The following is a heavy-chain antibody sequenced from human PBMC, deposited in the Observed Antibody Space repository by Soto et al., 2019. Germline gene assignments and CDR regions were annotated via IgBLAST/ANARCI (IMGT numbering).Heavy chain of an antibody. CDR3: APVGIGTKTVDD. J-gene: IGHJ4*02. CDR1: GGSVSSSTYY. V-gene: IGHV4-39*01. CDR2: IYYSGST. Sequence: TSETLSLTCIVSGGSVSSSTYYWAWIRQFPGKGLEWIGSIYYSGSTYYNPSLKSRITISIDRSKNQSSLKLTSVTAADTAVYYCAPVGIGTKTVDDWGQGTLVTVSS. D-gene: IGHD1-26*01.